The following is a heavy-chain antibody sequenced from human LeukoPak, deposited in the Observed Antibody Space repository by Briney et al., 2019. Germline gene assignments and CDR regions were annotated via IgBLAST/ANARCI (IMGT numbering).Heavy chain of an antibody. CDR1: GGSISSYY. D-gene: IGHD4-17*01. CDR2: IYYSGST. V-gene: IGHV4-59*01. J-gene: IGHJ5*02. Sequence: SETLSLTCTVSGGSISSYYWSRIRQPPGKGLEWIGYIYYSGSTNYNPSLKSRVTISVDTSKNQFSLKLSSVTAADTAVYYCARVVSGDYERWFDPWGQGTLVTVSS. CDR3: ARVVSGDYERWFDP.